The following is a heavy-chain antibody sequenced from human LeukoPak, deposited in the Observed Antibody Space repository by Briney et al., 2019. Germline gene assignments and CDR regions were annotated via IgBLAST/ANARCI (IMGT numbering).Heavy chain of an antibody. CDR3: ARGLITPFDY. D-gene: IGHD3-10*01. Sequence: PSETLSLTCTVSGGSISSSAYYWDWIRQPPGKGLEWIGSIYNSGSIYYNPSLKSRLTMSVDTSKNQFFLKLSSVTAADTAVYYCARGLITPFDYWGQGTLVTVSS. CDR2: IYNSGSI. V-gene: IGHV4-39*01. J-gene: IGHJ4*02. CDR1: GGSISSSAYY.